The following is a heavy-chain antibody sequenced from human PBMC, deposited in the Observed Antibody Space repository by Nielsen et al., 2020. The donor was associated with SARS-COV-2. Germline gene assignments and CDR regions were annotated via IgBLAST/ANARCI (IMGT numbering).Heavy chain of an antibody. CDR2: IKSKTDGGTT. CDR3: TAGLIAAAGPDAFDI. CDR1: GFTFSNAW. V-gene: IGHV3-15*01. Sequence: GGSLRLSCAASGFTFSNAWMSWVRQAPGKGLEWVGRIKSKTDGGTTDYAAPVKGRFTISRDGSKNTLYLQMNSLKTEDTAVYYCTAGLIAAAGPDAFDIWGQGTMVTVSS. D-gene: IGHD6-13*01. J-gene: IGHJ3*02.